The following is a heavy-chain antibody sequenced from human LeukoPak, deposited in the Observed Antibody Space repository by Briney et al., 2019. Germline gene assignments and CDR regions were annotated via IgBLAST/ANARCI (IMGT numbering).Heavy chain of an antibody. D-gene: IGHD4-23*01. V-gene: IGHV4-59*01. CDR3: AGDNSNDAFDI. CDR1: GGSISSYY. CDR2: IYYSGST. Sequence: KASETLSLTCTVSGGSISSYYWSWIRQPPGKGLEWIGYIYYSGSTNYNPSLKSRVTISVDTSKNQFSLKLSSVTAADTAVYYCAGDNSNDAFDIWGQGTMVTVSS. J-gene: IGHJ3*02.